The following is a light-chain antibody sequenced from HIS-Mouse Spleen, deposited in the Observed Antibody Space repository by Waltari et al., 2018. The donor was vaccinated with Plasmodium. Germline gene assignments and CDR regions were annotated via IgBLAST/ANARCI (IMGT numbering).Light chain of an antibody. Sequence: DIQMTQAPSTLSASVEDRVTITCRASQSISSWLAWYQQNPGKAPKLLIYKASSLESGVPSRFSGSGSGTEFTLTISSLQPDDFATYYCQQYNSYWTFGQGTKVEIK. CDR1: QSISSW. J-gene: IGKJ1*01. CDR2: KAS. V-gene: IGKV1-5*03. CDR3: QQYNSYWT.